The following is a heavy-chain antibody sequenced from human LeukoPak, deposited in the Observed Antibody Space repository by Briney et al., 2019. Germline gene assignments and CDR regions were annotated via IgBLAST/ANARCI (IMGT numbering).Heavy chain of an antibody. CDR2: ISGSGGNT. CDR1: GFTFSSYA. Sequence: PGGSLRLSCAASGFTFSSYAMNWVRQAPGKGLEWVSGISGSGGNTYYADSVKGRFTISRDNSKSTLYLQMNSLRAEDTAVYYCTKTNAYHYDSSGYYFDYWGQGTLVTVSS. D-gene: IGHD3-22*01. CDR3: TKTNAYHYDSSGYYFDY. V-gene: IGHV3-23*01. J-gene: IGHJ4*02.